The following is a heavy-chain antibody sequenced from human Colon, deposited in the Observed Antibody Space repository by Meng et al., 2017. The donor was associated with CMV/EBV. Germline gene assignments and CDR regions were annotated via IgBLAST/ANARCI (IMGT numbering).Heavy chain of an antibody. J-gene: IGHJ4*02. CDR3: ARDKGVRTFDT. CDR1: GIPFSSSG. CDR2: IRHDGSNE. D-gene: IGHD2-21*01. V-gene: IGHV3-30*02. Sequence: QVGLWGAGGGGVQAGGALGLVLAASGIPFSSSGMHWVRQAPGKGLEWVALIRHDGSNEYYAESVRGRFTISRDNSKNTVYLQMNSLRSEDTAVYYCARDKGVRTFDTWGQGILVTVSS.